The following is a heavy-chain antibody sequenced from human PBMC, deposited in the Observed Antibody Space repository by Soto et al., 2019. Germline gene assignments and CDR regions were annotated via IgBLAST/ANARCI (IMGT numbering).Heavy chain of an antibody. CDR3: ARGGQVLRFLEWFIRRDAFDI. J-gene: IGHJ3*02. CDR2: INHRGRT. Sequence: PSEILSLTCAVYGGSFSGYYWSWIRHPPGKGLEWIGEINHRGRTNYNPSLKSRVTISVDTSKNQFSVKLSSVTAADTAVYYCARGGQVLRFLEWFIRRDAFDIWVQGTMVT. V-gene: IGHV4-34*01. D-gene: IGHD3-3*01. CDR1: GGSFSGYY.